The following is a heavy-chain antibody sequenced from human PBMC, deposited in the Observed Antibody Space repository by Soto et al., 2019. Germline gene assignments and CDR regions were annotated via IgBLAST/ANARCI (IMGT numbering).Heavy chain of an antibody. CDR2: INHSGST. D-gene: IGHD2-2*01. J-gene: IGHJ5*02. Sequence: KPSETLSLTCAVYGGSFSGYYWSWIRQPPGKGLEWIGEINHSGSTNYNPSLKSRVTISVDTSKNQFSLKLSSVTAADTAVYYCARGLPRSLDIVVVPAAHPIARGNWFDPWGQGTLVTVSS. V-gene: IGHV4-34*01. CDR1: GGSFSGYY. CDR3: ARGLPRSLDIVVVPAAHPIARGNWFDP.